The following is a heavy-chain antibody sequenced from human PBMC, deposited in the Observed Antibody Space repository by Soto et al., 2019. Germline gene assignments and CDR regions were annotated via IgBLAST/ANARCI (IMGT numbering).Heavy chain of an antibody. Sequence: ASVKVSCKASGGTFSSYAISWVRQAPGQGLEWMGGIIPIFGTANYAQKFQGRVTITADESTSTAYMELSSLRSEDTAVYYCARDPRRAYSNYEGMDVWGQGTTVTVSS. V-gene: IGHV1-69*13. J-gene: IGHJ6*02. CDR2: IIPIFGTA. CDR1: GGTFSSYA. D-gene: IGHD4-4*01. CDR3: ARDPRRAYSNYEGMDV.